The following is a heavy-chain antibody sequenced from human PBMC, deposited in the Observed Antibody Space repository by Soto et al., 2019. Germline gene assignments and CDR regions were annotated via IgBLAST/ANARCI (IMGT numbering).Heavy chain of an antibody. D-gene: IGHD1-26*01. V-gene: IGHV4-39*01. CDR1: GGSISSSSYY. Sequence: QLQLQESGPGLVKPSETLSLTCTVSGGSISSSSYYWGWIRQPPGKGLEWIGSIYYSGSTYYKPSLKSRVTISVDTSKNRFSLKLSSVTAADTAVYYCASLRGGSYYTPEYFQHWGQGTLVTVSS. CDR2: IYYSGST. CDR3: ASLRGGSYYTPEYFQH. J-gene: IGHJ1*01.